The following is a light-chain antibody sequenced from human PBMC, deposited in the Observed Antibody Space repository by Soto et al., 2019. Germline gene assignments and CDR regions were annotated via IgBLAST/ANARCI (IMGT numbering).Light chain of an antibody. CDR3: QSYDSSLRSSDSSLSGLV. Sequence: QSALTQPPSVSGAPGQRVTISCTGSSSNIGAGYDVHWYQQFPGTAPKLLISGNSNRPSGVPDRFSGSKSGTSASLAITGLQAEDEADYYCQSYDSSLRSSDSSLSGLVLGTGTKLTVL. J-gene: IGLJ1*01. CDR1: SSNIGAGYD. V-gene: IGLV1-40*01. CDR2: GNS.